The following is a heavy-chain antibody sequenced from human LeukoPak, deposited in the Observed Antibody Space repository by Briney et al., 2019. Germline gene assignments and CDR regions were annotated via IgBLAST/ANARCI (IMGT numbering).Heavy chain of an antibody. Sequence: SETLSLTCTVSGGSISSYYWSWIRRPPGKGLEWIGYIYYSGSTNYNPSLKSRVTISVDTSKNQFSLKLSSVTAADTAVYYCARDARVYGGFVGWFDPWGQGTLVTASS. J-gene: IGHJ5*02. D-gene: IGHD4-23*01. V-gene: IGHV4-59*01. CDR2: IYYSGST. CDR1: GGSISSYY. CDR3: ARDARVYGGFVGWFDP.